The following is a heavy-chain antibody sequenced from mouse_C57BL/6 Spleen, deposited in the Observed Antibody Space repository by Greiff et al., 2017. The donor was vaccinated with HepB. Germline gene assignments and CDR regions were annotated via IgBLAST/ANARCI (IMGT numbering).Heavy chain of an antibody. Sequence: QVQLQQSGAELARPGASVKLSCKASGYTFTSYGISWVKQRTGPGLEWIGEIYPRSGNTYYNEKFKGKATLTADKSSSTAYIELRSLTSEDSAVYFCARGYGSSYDYAMDYWGQGTSVTVSS. CDR3: ARGYGSSYDYAMDY. J-gene: IGHJ4*01. V-gene: IGHV1-81*01. CDR2: IYPRSGNT. D-gene: IGHD1-1*01. CDR1: GYTFTSYG.